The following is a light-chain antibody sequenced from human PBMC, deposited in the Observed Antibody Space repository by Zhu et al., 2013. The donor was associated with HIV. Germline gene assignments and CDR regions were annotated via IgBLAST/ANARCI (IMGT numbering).Light chain of an antibody. CDR2: GAS. Sequence: DIQMTQSPSSLSASVGDRVTITCRASQGISNWLAWYQQKPGKAPNLLIHGASSLESGVPSRFSGSGSGTDFTLTISSLQPEDFATYFCQQSYTLPELSFGGGTTVEIK. J-gene: IGKJ4*01. CDR3: QQSYTLPELS. CDR1: QGISNW. V-gene: IGKV1-12*01.